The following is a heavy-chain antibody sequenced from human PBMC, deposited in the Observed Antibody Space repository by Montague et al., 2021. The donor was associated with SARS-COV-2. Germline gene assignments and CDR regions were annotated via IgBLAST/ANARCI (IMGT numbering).Heavy chain of an antibody. J-gene: IGHJ6*02. CDR3: ARGGEYYHYGLDV. CDR2: IYYSGST. D-gene: IGHD6-6*01. Sequence: SETLSLTCTVSGGSISNYYWGWIRQPPGRGLEWIGYIYYSGSTDYSPSLKSRVTISLDTSKNQFSLKVTSVTAADTAVYYCARGGEYYHYGLDVWGPGTTVTVSS. CDR1: GGSISNYY. V-gene: IGHV4-59*01.